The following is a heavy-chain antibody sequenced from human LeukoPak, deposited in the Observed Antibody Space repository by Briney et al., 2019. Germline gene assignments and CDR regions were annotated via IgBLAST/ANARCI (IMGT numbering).Heavy chain of an antibody. CDR2: ISSSSSYI. CDR1: GFTFSSYS. V-gene: IGHV3-21*01. D-gene: IGHD2-15*01. CDR3: ARRRCSGGSCYSDY. Sequence: GGSLRLSCAASGFTFSSYSMNWVRQAPGKGLEWVSSISSSSSYIYYADSVRSRFTISRDNAKNSLYLQMNSLRAEDTAVYYCARRRCSGGSCYSDYWGQGTLVTVSS. J-gene: IGHJ4*02.